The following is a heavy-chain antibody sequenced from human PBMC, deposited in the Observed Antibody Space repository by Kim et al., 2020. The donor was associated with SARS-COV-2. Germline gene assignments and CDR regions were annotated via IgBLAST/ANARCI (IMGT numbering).Heavy chain of an antibody. Sequence: GGSLRLSCAASGFTFSSYAMSWVRQAPGKGLEWLSTITSGGSTYYADSVKGRFTISRDNSKNTLYLQMNSLRAEDTAIYNCAKEPHQYSSSWTFDYWGQG. J-gene: IGHJ4*02. CDR3: AKEPHQYSSSWTFDY. CDR2: ITSGGST. D-gene: IGHD6-13*01. CDR1: GFTFSSYA. V-gene: IGHV3-23*01.